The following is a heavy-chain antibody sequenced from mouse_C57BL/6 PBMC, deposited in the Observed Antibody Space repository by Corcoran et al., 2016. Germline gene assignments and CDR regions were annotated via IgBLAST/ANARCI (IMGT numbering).Heavy chain of an antibody. CDR2: IYPGDGDT. CDR1: GYAFSSYW. Sequence: QVQLQQSGAELVKPGASVKISCKASGYAFSSYWMNWVKQRPGKGLEWIGQIYPGDGDTNYNGKFKGKATLTADKSSSTAYMQLSSLTSEDSAVYFCARGDYGSSQFAYWGQGTLVTVSA. D-gene: IGHD1-1*01. J-gene: IGHJ3*01. CDR3: ARGDYGSSQFAY. V-gene: IGHV1-80*01.